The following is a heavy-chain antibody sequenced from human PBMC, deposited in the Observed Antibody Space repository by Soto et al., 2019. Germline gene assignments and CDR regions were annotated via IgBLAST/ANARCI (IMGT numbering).Heavy chain of an antibody. CDR2: IYYSGST. Sequence: QLQLQESGPGLVKPSETLSLTCTVSGGSISSSSYYWGWIRQPPGKGLEWIGSIYYSGSTYYNPSLKSRVTISVDTSKNQFSLKLSSVTAADTAVYYCARYRSGSYVGYWGQGTLVTVSS. D-gene: IGHD1-26*01. V-gene: IGHV4-39*01. J-gene: IGHJ4*02. CDR3: ARYRSGSYVGY. CDR1: GGSISSSSYY.